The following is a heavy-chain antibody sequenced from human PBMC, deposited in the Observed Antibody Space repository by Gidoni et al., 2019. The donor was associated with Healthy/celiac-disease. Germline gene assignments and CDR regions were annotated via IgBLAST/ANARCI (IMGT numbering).Heavy chain of an antibody. V-gene: IGHV3-74*01. D-gene: IGHD2-15*01. CDR1: GFTFSSYW. Sequence: EVQLVESGGGLRQPGESLRISCEASGFTFSSYWMLWVRQAPGKGLVWVSLINSDGISTNYAVSVKGRFTISRDNAKDMLYLQMNSLRAEDSAVYYCARARYCSGGSCDAFDIWGQGTMVTVSS. CDR2: INSDGIST. CDR3: ARARYCSGGSCDAFDI. J-gene: IGHJ3*02.